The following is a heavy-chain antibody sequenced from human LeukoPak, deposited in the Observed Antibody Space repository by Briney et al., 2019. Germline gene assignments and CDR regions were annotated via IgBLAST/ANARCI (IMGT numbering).Heavy chain of an antibody. V-gene: IGHV3-9*01. CDR1: GFTFDDYA. D-gene: IGHD6-19*01. J-gene: IGHJ3*02. CDR2: ISWNSGSI. CDR3: AKVTLPYSSGWDELLGAFDI. Sequence: GGSLRLSCAASGFTFDDYAMHWVRQAPGKGLEWVSGISWNSGSIGYADSVKGRFTIYRDNAKNSLYLQMNSLRAEDTALYYCAKVTLPYSSGWDELLGAFDIWGQGTMVTVSS.